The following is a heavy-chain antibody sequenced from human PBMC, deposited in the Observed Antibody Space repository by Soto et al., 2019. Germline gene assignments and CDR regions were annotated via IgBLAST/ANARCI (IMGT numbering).Heavy chain of an antibody. V-gene: IGHV1-69*06. CDR3: AFGGYYVYYYGMDV. CDR1: GGTFSSYA. Sequence: SMKVSCKDAGGTFSSYAISWVRQAPGQGLEWMGGIIPIFGTANYAQKFQGRVTITADKSTSTAYMELSSVRSEVTAVHDCAFGGYYVYYYGMDVWGQGTTVTVSS. CDR2: IIPIFGTA. D-gene: IGHD3-10*01. J-gene: IGHJ6*01.